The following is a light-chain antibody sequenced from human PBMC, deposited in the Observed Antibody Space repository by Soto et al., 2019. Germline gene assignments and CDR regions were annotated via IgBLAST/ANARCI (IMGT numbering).Light chain of an antibody. Sequence: NFLLTQPHSVSESPGQTVTISCTRSSGSIASNYVQWYQHRPGSAPTTVIHEDNQRPSGVPDRFSGSIDSSSNSASLTISGLKSEDESDYYCQSYDSSNRVFGGGTKLTVL. CDR2: EDN. CDR3: QSYDSSNRV. CDR1: SGSIASNY. J-gene: IGLJ3*02. V-gene: IGLV6-57*04.